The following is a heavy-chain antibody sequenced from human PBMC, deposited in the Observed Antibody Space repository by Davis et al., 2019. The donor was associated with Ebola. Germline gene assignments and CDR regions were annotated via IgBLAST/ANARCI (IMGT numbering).Heavy chain of an antibody. CDR1: GGSISSSNW. CDR3: ARARRGGWDY. CDR2: IYYSGST. D-gene: IGHD6-19*01. J-gene: IGHJ4*02. V-gene: IGHV4-30-4*01. Sequence: MPSETLSLTCAVSGGSISSSNWWSWIRQPPGKGLEWIGYIYYSGSTYYNPSLKSRLTISADTSKNHFSLKLTSVTAADTAVYYCARARRGGWDYWGQGTLVTVSS.